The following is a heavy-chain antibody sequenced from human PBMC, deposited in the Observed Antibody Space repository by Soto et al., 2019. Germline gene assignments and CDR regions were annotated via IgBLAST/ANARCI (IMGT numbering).Heavy chain of an antibody. V-gene: IGHV3-48*01. CDR1: GFTFSSYS. D-gene: IGHD3-16*01. CDR3: ARGVGGNYYDY. Sequence: EVQLVESGGGLVQPGGSLRLSCAASGFTFSSYSMNWVRQAPGKGLEWVSYISSSSSTIYYADSVKGRFTISRDNANNSLYLQMNSLRAEDTAVYYGARGVGGNYYDYWGQGTLVTVSS. J-gene: IGHJ4*02. CDR2: ISSSSSTI.